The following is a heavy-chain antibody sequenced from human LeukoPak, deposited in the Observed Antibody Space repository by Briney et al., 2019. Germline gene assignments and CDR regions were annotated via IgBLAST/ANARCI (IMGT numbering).Heavy chain of an antibody. CDR2: ISYDGSNK. Sequence: PGVSLRLSCAASGFTFSSYGMHWVRQAPGKGLEWVAVISYDGSNKYYADSVKGRFTISRDNSKNTLYLQMNSLRAEDTAVYYCANLLRWEPYWGQGTLVTVSS. CDR3: ANLLRWEPY. D-gene: IGHD4-23*01. V-gene: IGHV3-30*18. J-gene: IGHJ4*02. CDR1: GFTFSSYG.